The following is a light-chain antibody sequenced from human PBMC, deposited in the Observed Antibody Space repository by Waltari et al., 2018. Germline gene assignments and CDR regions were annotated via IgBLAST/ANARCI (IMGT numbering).Light chain of an antibody. V-gene: IGKV1-5*03. J-gene: IGKJ2*01. Sequence: DRVTLTCRASQSISSWLAWYQHKPGKAPKLLIYRASSLEGGVPSRFSGSGSGTEFTLTISSLQPDDFGTYYCQQYISSPGTFGQGTKVEIK. CDR3: QQYISSPGT. CDR1: QSISSW. CDR2: RAS.